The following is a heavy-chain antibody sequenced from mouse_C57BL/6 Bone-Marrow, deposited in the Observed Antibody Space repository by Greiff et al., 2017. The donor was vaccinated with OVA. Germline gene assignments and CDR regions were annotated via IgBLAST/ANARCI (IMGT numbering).Heavy chain of an antibody. CDR2: INPSSGYT. Sequence: QVQLQQSGAELAKPGASVKLSCKASGYTFTSYWMHWVKQRPGQGLEWIGYINPSSGYTKYNQKFKDKATLTVDKSSSTAYMQLSSLTYEDSAVYYCAILSLYFDYWGQGTTLTVSS. CDR1: GYTFTSYW. CDR3: AILSLYFDY. J-gene: IGHJ2*01. V-gene: IGHV1-7*01.